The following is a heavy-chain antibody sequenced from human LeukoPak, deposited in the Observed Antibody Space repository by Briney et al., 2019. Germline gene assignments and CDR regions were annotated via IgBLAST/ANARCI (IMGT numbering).Heavy chain of an antibody. J-gene: IGHJ4*02. CDR1: SGSFSGYY. Sequence: SETPSLTCAVYSGSFSGYYWSWIRQPPGKGLEWIGEINHSGSTNYNPSLKSRVTISVDTSKNQFSLKLSSVTAADTAVYYCAIGPGRYSYGHLADYWGQGTLVTVSS. D-gene: IGHD5-18*01. V-gene: IGHV4-34*01. CDR3: AIGPGRYSYGHLADY. CDR2: INHSGST.